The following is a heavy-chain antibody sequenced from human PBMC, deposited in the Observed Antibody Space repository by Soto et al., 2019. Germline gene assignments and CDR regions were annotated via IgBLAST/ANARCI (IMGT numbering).Heavy chain of an antibody. CDR3: TTLGPDLDYGDYAIAFDI. CDR1: GVTFSNAW. Sequence: VQLVESGGGLVKPGGSLRLSCAASGVTFSNAWMSWVRQAPEKGLEWVGRIISKTDGGTTDYAAPVKGRFTISRDDSKNTLYLQMNSLKTEDTAVYYCTTLGPDLDYGDYAIAFDIWGQGTMVTVSS. CDR2: IISKTDGGTT. D-gene: IGHD4-17*01. J-gene: IGHJ3*02. V-gene: IGHV3-15*01.